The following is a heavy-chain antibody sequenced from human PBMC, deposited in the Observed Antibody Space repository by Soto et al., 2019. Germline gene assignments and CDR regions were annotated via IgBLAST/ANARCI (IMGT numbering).Heavy chain of an antibody. Sequence: EVQLVESGGGLVQPGRSLRLSCVVSGFTFDDYAMHWVRQAPGKGLEWVSGISWNSGSIGYADSVKGRFTISRDNAKNSMYLQMNSLSAEDTAFYYCAKDIGGYSSSWYAYWGQGTLVTVSS. CDR3: AKDIGGYSSSWYAY. CDR2: ISWNSGSI. D-gene: IGHD6-13*01. J-gene: IGHJ4*02. CDR1: GFTFDDYA. V-gene: IGHV3-9*01.